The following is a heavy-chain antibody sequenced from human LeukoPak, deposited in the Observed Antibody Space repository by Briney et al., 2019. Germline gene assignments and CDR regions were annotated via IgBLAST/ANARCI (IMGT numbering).Heavy chain of an antibody. Sequence: PSETLSLICTVSGGSISSSSYYWGWIRQPPGKGLEWIGSIYYSGSLYYNPSLKSRVTISVDTSKTQFSLKLSSVTAADTAVYYCARDPFYYGGNVYYYYYMDVWGKGTTVTVSS. V-gene: IGHV4-39*07. CDR1: GGSISSSSYY. CDR2: IYYSGSL. CDR3: ARDPFYYGGNVYYYYYMDV. J-gene: IGHJ6*03. D-gene: IGHD4-23*01.